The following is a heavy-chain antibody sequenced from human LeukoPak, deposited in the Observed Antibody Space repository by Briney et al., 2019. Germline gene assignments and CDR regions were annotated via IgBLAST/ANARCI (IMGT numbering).Heavy chain of an antibody. J-gene: IGHJ6*03. CDR1: GGTFSSYT. D-gene: IGHD6-6*01. Sequence: ASVKVSCKASGGTFSSYTISWVRQAPGQGLEWMGRIIPILGIANYAQKFQGRVTITADKSTSTAYMELSSLRSEDTAVYYCAREYSSSSPERYYYYYMDVWGKGTTVTVSS. CDR3: AREYSSSSPERYYYYYMDV. V-gene: IGHV1-69*04. CDR2: IIPILGIA.